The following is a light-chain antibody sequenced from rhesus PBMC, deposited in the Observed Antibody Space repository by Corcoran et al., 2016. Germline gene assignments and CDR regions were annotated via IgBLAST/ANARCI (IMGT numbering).Light chain of an antibody. CDR3: QQRFT. CDR2: GAS. Sequence: QVILTQSPATLSLSPGERATLSCRASQSVSSYVAWYQQKPGQAPRLLIYGASNRATGIPDRFTGSGSGPDFTLPITRLAPEDVGVYYCQQRFTFGPGTKLDIK. CDR1: QSVSSY. J-gene: IGKJ3*01. V-gene: IGKV3S11*01.